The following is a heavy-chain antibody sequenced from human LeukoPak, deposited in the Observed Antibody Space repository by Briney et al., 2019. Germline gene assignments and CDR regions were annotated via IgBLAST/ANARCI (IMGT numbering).Heavy chain of an antibody. D-gene: IGHD6-13*01. CDR2: IIPILGIA. J-gene: IGHJ6*03. Sequence: SVKVSCKASGGTFSSYTISWVRQAPGQGLEWMGRIIPILGIANYAQKFQGRVTITADKSTSTAYMELSSPRSEDTAVYYCARDVAAAGKVKYYYYYMDVWGKGTTVTVSS. V-gene: IGHV1-69*04. CDR3: ARDVAAAGKVKYYYYYMDV. CDR1: GGTFSSYT.